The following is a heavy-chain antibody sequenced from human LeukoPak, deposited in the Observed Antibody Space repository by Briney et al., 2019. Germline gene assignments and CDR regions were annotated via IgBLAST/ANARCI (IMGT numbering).Heavy chain of an antibody. D-gene: IGHD1-26*01. CDR2: ISASSSSI. CDR1: GFTFSSYS. J-gene: IGHJ6*02. V-gene: IGHV3-21*01. Sequence: GSLRLSCAASGFTFSSYSMHWVRQAPGKGLEWVSSISASSSSIYYADSVKGRFTISRDNAKNSLYLQMNSLRAEDTAVYYCARDSGSGSFYYYYGMDVWGQGTTVTVSS. CDR3: ARDSGSGSFYYYYGMDV.